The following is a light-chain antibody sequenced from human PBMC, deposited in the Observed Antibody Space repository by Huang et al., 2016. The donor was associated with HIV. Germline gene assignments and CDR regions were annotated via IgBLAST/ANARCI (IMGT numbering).Light chain of an antibody. Sequence: DIVMTQSPDSLTVSLGERATINCRSSQSLFFSSNKRSYLAWYRKKPGQPPKLVISWASARESGVPDRFSGSGSETHFTLTINSLQAEDVAVYYCQQYYHNPLTFGGGTKVEI. CDR1: QSLFFSSNKRSY. CDR2: WAS. V-gene: IGKV4-1*01. J-gene: IGKJ4*01. CDR3: QQYYHNPLT.